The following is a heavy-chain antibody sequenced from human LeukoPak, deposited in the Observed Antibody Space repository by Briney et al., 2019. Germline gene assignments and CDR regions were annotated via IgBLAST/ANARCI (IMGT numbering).Heavy chain of an antibody. D-gene: IGHD3-10*01. J-gene: IGHJ4*02. V-gene: IGHV4-39*07. Sequence: SETLSLTSTVSGGSISSSSYYWGWIRQPPGKGPEWIGSINYSGTTYYYPSLKSRVTISVDTSKNQFSLKVKSVTAADTAVYYCARDVPSGLFDYWGQGTLVTVSS. CDR1: GGSISSSSYY. CDR2: INYSGTT. CDR3: ARDVPSGLFDY.